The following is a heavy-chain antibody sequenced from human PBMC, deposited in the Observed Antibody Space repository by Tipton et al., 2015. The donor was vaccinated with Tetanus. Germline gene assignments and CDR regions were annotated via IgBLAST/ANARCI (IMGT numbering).Heavy chain of an antibody. CDR1: GDSVSSNSAA. V-gene: IGHV6-1*01. J-gene: IGHJ6*02. D-gene: IGHD3-16*01. CDR3: ARHGGRLAYYYYGMDV. CDR2: TYYRSKWYN. Sequence: GLVKPSQTLSLTCAISGDSVSSNSAAWNWIRQSPSRGLEWLGRTYYRSKWYNDYAVSVKSRITINPDTSKNQFSLKLSSVTAADTAVYYCARHGGRLAYYYYGMDVWGQGTTVTVSS.